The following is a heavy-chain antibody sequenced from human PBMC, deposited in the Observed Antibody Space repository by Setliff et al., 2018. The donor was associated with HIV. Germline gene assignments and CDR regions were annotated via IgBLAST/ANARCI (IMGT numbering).Heavy chain of an antibody. D-gene: IGHD1-7*01. CDR1: GFSFSSYS. Sequence: GGSLRLSCGASGFSFSSYSMNWVRQAPGKGLEWVSYISPSSTIIYYPDSVKGRFTTSRDNARNPLYLEMNSLRDGDTALYYCAKNTPSIINYPYYYYMDVWGKGTTVTVSS. V-gene: IGHV3-48*02. J-gene: IGHJ6*03. CDR3: AKNTPSIINYPYYYYMDV. CDR2: ISPSSTII.